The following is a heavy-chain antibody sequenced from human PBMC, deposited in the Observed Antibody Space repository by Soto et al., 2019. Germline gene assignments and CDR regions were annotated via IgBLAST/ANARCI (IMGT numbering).Heavy chain of an antibody. Sequence: QVQLVQSGAEVKKPGASVKVSCKASGYTFTGYYMHWVRQAPGLGLEWMGWINPNSGGTNYAQKFQGWVTMTRDTSISTAYMELSRLRSDDTAVYYCARGPGIVVVPAAIPGFDYWGQGTLVTVSS. V-gene: IGHV1-2*04. J-gene: IGHJ4*02. D-gene: IGHD2-2*01. CDR2: INPNSGGT. CDR1: GYTFTGYY. CDR3: ARGPGIVVVPAAIPGFDY.